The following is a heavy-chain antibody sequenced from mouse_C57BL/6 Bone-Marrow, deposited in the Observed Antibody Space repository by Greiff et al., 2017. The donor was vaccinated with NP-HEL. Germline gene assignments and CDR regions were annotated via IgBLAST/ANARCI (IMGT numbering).Heavy chain of an antibody. Sequence: EVQLVESGGGLVQPGESLKLSCESTEYDFTSHDMSWVRQTPEKRLELVAAINSDGGSTYYTDTMERRFIISRDTTKKTLYLQMSSLRSEDTALYYCAREGETGTPFAYWGKGALVTVAA. V-gene: IGHV5-2*01. CDR2: INSDGGST. CDR3: AREGETGTPFAY. J-gene: IGHJ3*01. CDR1: EYDFTSHD. D-gene: IGHD4-1*01.